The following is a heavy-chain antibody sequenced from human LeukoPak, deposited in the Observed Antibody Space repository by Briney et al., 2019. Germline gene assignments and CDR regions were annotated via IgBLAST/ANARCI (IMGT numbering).Heavy chain of an antibody. V-gene: IGHV4-38-2*02. CDR2: SYHSGRT. CDR3: AAHGSYYDSTFAY. J-gene: IGHJ4*02. D-gene: IGHD1-26*01. Sequence: SETLSLTCTVSGYSISSDYYWGWIRQPPGKGLEWFGRSYHSGRTYYNPPPKKRLTIPVDTSKNKFSLLQISVTAADTAVYFCAAHGSYYDSTFAYWGQGTLVTASS. CDR1: GYSISSDYY.